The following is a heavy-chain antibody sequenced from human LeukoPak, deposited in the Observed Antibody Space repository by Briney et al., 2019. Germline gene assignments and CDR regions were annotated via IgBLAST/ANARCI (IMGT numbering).Heavy chain of an antibody. CDR1: GYNFSRYY. D-gene: IGHD3-16*01. Sequence: GASVKLSCKASGYNFSRYYIQWVRQDPGQGLEWMGLLNPSRGTTAYAPKFQGRVTMTRDTSSNTVYMELRGLRSDDTAIYYCARDATRGIGGSYDLDFWGQGSLVTVSS. V-gene: IGHV1-46*01. J-gene: IGHJ4*02. CDR2: LNPSRGTT. CDR3: ARDATRGIGGSYDLDF.